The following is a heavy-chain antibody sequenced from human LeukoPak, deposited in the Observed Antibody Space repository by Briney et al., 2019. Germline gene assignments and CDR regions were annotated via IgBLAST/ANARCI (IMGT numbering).Heavy chain of an antibody. Sequence: GGSLRLSCAASGITASSYAMTGGRQAPGEGLEWGSSISGSGDRTMYADSVEGGFTISRANIKNTLYLQMNSLRAEDTALYHCAKDPNGDYIGAFDMWGQGTMVTVSS. V-gene: IGHV3-23*01. CDR2: ISGSGDRT. CDR1: GITASSYA. J-gene: IGHJ3*02. D-gene: IGHD4-17*01. CDR3: AKDPNGDYIGAFDM.